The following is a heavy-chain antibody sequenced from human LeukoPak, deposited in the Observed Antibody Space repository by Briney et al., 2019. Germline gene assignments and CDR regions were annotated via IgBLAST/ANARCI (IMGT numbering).Heavy chain of an antibody. V-gene: IGHV3-30*04. Sequence: PGMSLRLSCAASGFTFSSYALHWVRQAPGKGLEWVAVISNDGSNKYNADSVKGRFTISRDNSKNTLYMQMNSLRTEDTAMYYCARAGIRSSSPVYYYYGMDVWGQGTTVTVSS. CDR1: GFTFSSYA. D-gene: IGHD6-13*01. J-gene: IGHJ6*02. CDR2: ISNDGSNK. CDR3: ARAGIRSSSPVYYYYGMDV.